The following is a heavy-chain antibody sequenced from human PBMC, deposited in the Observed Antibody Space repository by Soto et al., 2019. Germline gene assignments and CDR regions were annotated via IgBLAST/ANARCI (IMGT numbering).Heavy chain of an antibody. Sequence: SETLSLTCTVSGGSIINYYWTWIRQPAGKGLEWVGRIYSSGSTSYNPSLKSRLTMSVVTSKNQFSLKLTSVTAADTALYYCARQTTYSSSWFDYWGHGTLVTVSS. CDR3: ARQTTYSSSWFDY. J-gene: IGHJ5*01. V-gene: IGHV4-4*07. CDR1: GGSIINYY. CDR2: IYSSGST. D-gene: IGHD6-13*01.